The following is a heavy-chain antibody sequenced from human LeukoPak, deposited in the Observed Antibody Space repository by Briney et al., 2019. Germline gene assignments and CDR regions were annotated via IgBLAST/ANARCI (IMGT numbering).Heavy chain of an antibody. V-gene: IGHV3-30*04. CDR2: VGVDERTI. CDR3: AREKQSGGTSFDY. D-gene: IGHD1-26*01. CDR1: GFTFTGHS. J-gene: IGHJ4*02. Sequence: GGSLRLSCVASGFTFTGHSMHWVRQAPGKGLEWVAVVGVDERTIFYADSLKGRFTVSRDNSKNTVYLQMNSLRDEDTAFYYCAREKQSGGTSFDYWGQGSLVSVSS.